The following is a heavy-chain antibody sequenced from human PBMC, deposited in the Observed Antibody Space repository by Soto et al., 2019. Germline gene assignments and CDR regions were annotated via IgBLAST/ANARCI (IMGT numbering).Heavy chain of an antibody. V-gene: IGHV4-59*01. CDR3: ARGVHTGYFDY. J-gene: IGHJ4*02. Sequence: QVQLQESGPGLVKPSETLSLTCTVSGGSISSYYWSWIRQPPGKGLEWIGYIYYSGSTNYNPSLKSRVTISVDTSKNQFSLKLSSVTAADTAVYYCARGVHTGYFDYWGQGTLVTVSS. D-gene: IGHD1-1*01. CDR2: IYYSGST. CDR1: GGSISSYY.